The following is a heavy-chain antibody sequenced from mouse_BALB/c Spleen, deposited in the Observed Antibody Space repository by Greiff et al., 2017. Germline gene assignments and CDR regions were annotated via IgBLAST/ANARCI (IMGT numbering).Heavy chain of an antibody. J-gene: IGHJ2*01. CDR3: ARDVLYYYGSSYFDY. CDR2: IWAGGST. CDR1: GFSLTSYG. V-gene: IGHV2-9*02. Sequence: QVQLKESGPGLVAPSQSLSITCTVSGFSLTSYGVHWVRQPPGKGLEWLGVIWAGGSTNYNSALMSRLSISKDNSKSQVFLKMNSLQTDDTAMYYCARDVLYYYGSSYFDYWGQGTTLTVSS. D-gene: IGHD1-1*01.